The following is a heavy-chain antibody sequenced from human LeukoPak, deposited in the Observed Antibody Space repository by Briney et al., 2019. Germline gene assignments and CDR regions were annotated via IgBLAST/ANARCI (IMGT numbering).Heavy chain of an antibody. J-gene: IGHJ4*02. CDR1: GGSISSGDYY. CDR2: ICYSGST. Sequence: PSETLSLTCTVSGGSISSGDYYWSWIRQPPGKGLEWIGYICYSGSTYYNPSLKSRVTISVDTSKYQFSLKLSSVTAADTAVYYCARVSWELLDYWGQGTLVTVSS. D-gene: IGHD1-26*01. CDR3: ARVSWELLDY. V-gene: IGHV4-30-4*08.